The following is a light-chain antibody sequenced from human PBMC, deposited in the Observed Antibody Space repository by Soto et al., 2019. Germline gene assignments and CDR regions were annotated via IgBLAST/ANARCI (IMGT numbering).Light chain of an antibody. CDR1: SSDVGGYNY. J-gene: IGLJ2*01. V-gene: IGLV2-8*01. CDR3: SSYAGSNNFVV. Sequence: QSALTQPPSASGSPGQSVTICCTGTSSDVGGYNYVSWYQQHPGKAPKLMIYEVSKRPSGVPDRFSGSKSGNTASLTVSGLQAEDEADYYCSSYAGSNNFVVFGGGTKLTV. CDR2: EVS.